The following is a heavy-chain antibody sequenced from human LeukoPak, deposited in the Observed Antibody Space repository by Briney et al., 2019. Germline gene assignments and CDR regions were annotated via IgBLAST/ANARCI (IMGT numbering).Heavy chain of an antibody. D-gene: IGHD2-2*01. CDR1: GVIFSGSA. V-gene: IGHV3-73*01. CDR2: IRSKANSYAT. J-gene: IGHJ4*02. Sequence: GSLRLSLATSGVIFSGSAMHWVRQAFGEGLGLVGRIRSKANSYATVYAASVKGRFTISRDDSKNTAYLQMNSLKTEDTAVYYCTRLPAGGDYFDYWGQGTLVTVSS. CDR3: TRLPAGGDYFDY.